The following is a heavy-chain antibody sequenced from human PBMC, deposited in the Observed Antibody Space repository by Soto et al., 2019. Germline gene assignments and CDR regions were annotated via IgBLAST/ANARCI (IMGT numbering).Heavy chain of an antibody. CDR1: GYTFTGYY. CDR3: ASVGILGYCSGGSCPYYYYGMDV. J-gene: IGHJ6*02. Sequence: ASVKVSCKASGYTFTGYYMHWVRQAPGQGPEWMGWINPNSGGTNYAQKFQGRVTMTRDTSISTAYMELSRLRSDDTAVYYCASVGILGYCSGGSCPYYYYGMDVWGQGTTVTVSS. D-gene: IGHD2-15*01. V-gene: IGHV1-2*02. CDR2: INPNSGGT.